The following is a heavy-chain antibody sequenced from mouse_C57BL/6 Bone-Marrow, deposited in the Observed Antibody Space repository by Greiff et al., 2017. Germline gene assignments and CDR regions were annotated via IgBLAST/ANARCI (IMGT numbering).Heavy chain of an antibody. J-gene: IGHJ2*01. Sequence: QVHVKQSGAELARPGASVKLSCKASGYTFTSYGISWVKQRTGQGLEWIGEFYPRSGNTYYNEKFKGKATLTADKSSSTAYMELRSLTSEDSAVXFCASFITPVAAPYWGQGTTLTVSS. CDR2: FYPRSGNT. CDR3: ASFITPVAAPY. CDR1: GYTFTSYG. V-gene: IGHV1-81*01. D-gene: IGHD1-1*01.